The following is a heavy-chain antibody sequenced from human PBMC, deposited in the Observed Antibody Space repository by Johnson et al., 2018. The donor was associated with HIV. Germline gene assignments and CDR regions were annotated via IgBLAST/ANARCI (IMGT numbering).Heavy chain of an antibody. Sequence: MLLVESGGGLVQPGGSLRLSCAASGFTFSSYAMSWVRQAPGKGLEWVSVISSGGRTYSADSVKGRFTISRAHSTNTLYLQMNSLSAEDTAVYYCARELSPSGTRTPSRTTEWFDAFDIWGQGTMVTVSS. CDR1: GFTFSSYA. CDR2: ISSGGRT. J-gene: IGHJ3*02. CDR3: ARELSPSGTRTPSRTTEWFDAFDI. V-gene: IGHV3-66*01. D-gene: IGHD1/OR15-1a*01.